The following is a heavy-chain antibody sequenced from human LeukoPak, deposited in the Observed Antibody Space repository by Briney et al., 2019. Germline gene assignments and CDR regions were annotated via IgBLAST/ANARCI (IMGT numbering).Heavy chain of an antibody. J-gene: IGHJ6*03. CDR2: IWYDGSNK. Sequence: GGSLRLSCAASGFTFSSYGMHWVRQAPGKGLEWAAVIWYDGSNKYYADSVKGRFTISRDNSKNTLYLQMNSLRAEDTAVYYCARDYDILTGPYYYMDVWGKGTTVTVSS. D-gene: IGHD3-9*01. CDR3: ARDYDILTGPYYYMDV. CDR1: GFTFSSYG. V-gene: IGHV3-33*01.